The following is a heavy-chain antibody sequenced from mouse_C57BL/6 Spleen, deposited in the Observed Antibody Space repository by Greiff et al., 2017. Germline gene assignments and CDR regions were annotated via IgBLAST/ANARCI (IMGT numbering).Heavy chain of an antibody. CDR3: ARAVGYYSNYDYFDY. Sequence: QVQLQQPGAELVKPGASVKLSCKASGYTFTSYWMHWVKQRPGQGLEWIGMIHPNSGSTNYNEKFKSKATLTVAKSSSTAYMQLSSLTSEDSAVYYCARAVGYYSNYDYFDYWGQGTTLTVSS. V-gene: IGHV1-64*01. D-gene: IGHD2-5*01. CDR2: IHPNSGST. CDR1: GYTFTSYW. J-gene: IGHJ2*01.